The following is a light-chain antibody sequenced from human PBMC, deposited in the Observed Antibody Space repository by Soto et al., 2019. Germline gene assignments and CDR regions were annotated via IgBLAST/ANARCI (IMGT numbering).Light chain of an antibody. V-gene: IGKV1-5*01. J-gene: IGKJ4*01. Sequence: DIQMTQSPSTLSASVGDRVTITCRASQSISSWLAWYQQKPGKAPKLLIYDASGLESGVPSRFSGSGSGTEFTLTISSLPPDDFATYYCQQYNSYSPLTFGGGTKVEIK. CDR1: QSISSW. CDR3: QQYNSYSPLT. CDR2: DAS.